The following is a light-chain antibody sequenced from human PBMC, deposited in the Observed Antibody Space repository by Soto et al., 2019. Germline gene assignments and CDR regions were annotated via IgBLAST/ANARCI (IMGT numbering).Light chain of an antibody. J-gene: IGKJ2*01. CDR2: AAS. V-gene: IGKV3-20*01. Sequence: EIVLMQSECTLSLSPGERATPSCRASQTMTRAYLAWYQQKPGQAPRLVIYAASYRATGIPDKFSGSGSGTDFSLTISRLETEDSAVYYCHQYHSPPQTFGQGTKVDIK. CDR1: QTMTRAY. CDR3: HQYHSPPQT.